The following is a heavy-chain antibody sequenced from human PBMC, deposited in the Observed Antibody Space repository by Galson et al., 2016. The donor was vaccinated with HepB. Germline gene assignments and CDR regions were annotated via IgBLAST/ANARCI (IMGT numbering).Heavy chain of an antibody. CDR3: TRETRWYFDL. V-gene: IGHV3-74*01. CDR1: GFTFSNYG. J-gene: IGHJ2*01. Sequence: SLRLSCAASGFTFSNYGMHWVRQAPGKGLVWVSRINADGTATGYADSVKGRFTISRDDAKDTLYLQMNTLRVEDTAVYYCTRETRWYFDLWGRGTLLTVSS. CDR2: INADGTAT.